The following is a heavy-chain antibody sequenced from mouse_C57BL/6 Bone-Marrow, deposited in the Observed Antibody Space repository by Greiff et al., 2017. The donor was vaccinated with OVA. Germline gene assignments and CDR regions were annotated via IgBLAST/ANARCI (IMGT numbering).Heavy chain of an antibody. CDR3: AREVSDYYGSSYYFDY. CDR1: GYSITSGYY. V-gene: IGHV3-6*01. Sequence: EVKLQESGPGLVKPSQSLSLTCSVTGYSITSGYYWNWIRQFPGNKLEWMGYISYDGSNNYNPSLKNRISITRDTSKNQFFLKLNSVTTEDTATYYCAREVSDYYGSSYYFDYWGQGTTLTVSS. CDR2: ISYDGSN. D-gene: IGHD1-1*01. J-gene: IGHJ2*01.